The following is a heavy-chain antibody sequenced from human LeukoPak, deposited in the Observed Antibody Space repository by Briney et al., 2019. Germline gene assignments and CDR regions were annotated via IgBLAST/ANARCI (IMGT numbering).Heavy chain of an antibody. Sequence: SETLSLTCTVSGDSINNFYWSWIRQPAGKGLEWIGRVYSSGSTDYNPSLKSRVSMSVDTSRNQFSLRLSSMTAADTALYYCARGYKPASGKDGAFDVWGQGTMVTVSS. V-gene: IGHV4-4*07. J-gene: IGHJ3*01. D-gene: IGHD6-13*01. CDR3: ARGYKPASGKDGAFDV. CDR1: GDSINNFY. CDR2: VYSSGST.